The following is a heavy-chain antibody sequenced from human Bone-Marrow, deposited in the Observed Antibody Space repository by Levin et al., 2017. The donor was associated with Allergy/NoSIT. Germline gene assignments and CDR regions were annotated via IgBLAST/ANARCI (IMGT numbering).Heavy chain of an antibody. V-gene: IGHV3-23*01. CDR2: MSTIGDRT. Sequence: PGGSLRLSCATSGFTFIKYAMTWVRQAPGKGLEWVSTMSTIGDRTFYADSVEGRFTISRDYSQSTVYLQMNSLRAEDTAVYYCVRQAKYLRDGFDFWGQGTVVTVSS. CDR3: VRQAKYLRDGFDF. D-gene: IGHD2/OR15-2a*01. CDR1: GFTFIKYA. J-gene: IGHJ3*01.